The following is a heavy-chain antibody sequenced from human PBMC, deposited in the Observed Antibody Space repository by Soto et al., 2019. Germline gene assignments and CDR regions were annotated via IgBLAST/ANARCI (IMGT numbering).Heavy chain of an antibody. CDR2: IIPMFGTA. D-gene: IGHD3-9*01. V-gene: IGHV1-69*13. CDR3: ARVVGWIDILTGYATGYYFDY. Sequence: SVKVSCKAAGGTFSSYGISWVRQAPGQGLEWMGGIIPMFGTATHTQNFQGRLTITADESTSTAYMELSSLRSEDTAVYYCARVVGWIDILTGYATGYYFDYWGQGTLVTVSS. J-gene: IGHJ4*02. CDR1: GGTFSSYG.